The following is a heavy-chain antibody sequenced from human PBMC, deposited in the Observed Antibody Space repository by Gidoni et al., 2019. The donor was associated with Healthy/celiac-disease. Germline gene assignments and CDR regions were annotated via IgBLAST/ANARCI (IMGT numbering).Heavy chain of an antibody. V-gene: IGHV3-30*18. J-gene: IGHJ4*02. D-gene: IGHD5-12*01. CDR3: AKEYRDVEMATGLFDY. CDR1: GFTVSSYG. CDR2: ISYDGSNK. Sequence: QVQLVEYGVGVVQPGRSLRLSCAASGFTVSSYGMHWVSQAPGKGLEWVAVISYDGSNKYYADSVKGRFTISRVNSKNTLYLQMNSLRAEDTAVYYCAKEYRDVEMATGLFDYWGQGTLVTVSS.